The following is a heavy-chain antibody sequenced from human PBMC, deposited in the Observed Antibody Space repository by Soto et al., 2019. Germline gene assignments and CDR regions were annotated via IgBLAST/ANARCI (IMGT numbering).Heavy chain of an antibody. D-gene: IGHD6-19*01. CDR3: AKVLREIAVAGLDAFDI. CDR2: ISGSGGST. J-gene: IGHJ3*02. V-gene: IGHV3-23*01. Sequence: GGSLRLSCGASGFTFSSYAMSWVRQAPGEGLEWVSAISGSGGSTYYADSVKGRFTISRDNSKNTLYLQMNSLRAEDTAVYYCAKVLREIAVAGLDAFDIWGQGTMVTVSS. CDR1: GFTFSSYA.